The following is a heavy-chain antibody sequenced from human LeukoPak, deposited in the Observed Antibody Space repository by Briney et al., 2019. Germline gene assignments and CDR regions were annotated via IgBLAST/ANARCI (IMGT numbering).Heavy chain of an antibody. Sequence: GGSLRLSCAASGFTFSSYWMSWVRQAPGKGLEWVANIKQDGSEKYYVDSVKGRFTISRDNAKNSLYLQMNSLRAEDTAVYYCARDTIDTYYYDSSGSRGYFQHWGQGTLVTVSS. V-gene: IGHV3-7*01. CDR2: IKQDGSEK. CDR1: GFTFSSYW. CDR3: ARDTIDTYYYDSSGSRGYFQH. D-gene: IGHD3-22*01. J-gene: IGHJ1*01.